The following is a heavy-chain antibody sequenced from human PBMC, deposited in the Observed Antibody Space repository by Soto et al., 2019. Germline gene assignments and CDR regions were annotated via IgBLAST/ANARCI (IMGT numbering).Heavy chain of an antibody. CDR3: ARDGGEVIPAAIGGGYGMDV. CDR2: ISGSNIYT. CDR1: GFTFSDYY. V-gene: IGHV3-11*06. Sequence: GGSLRLSCAASGFTFSDYYMSWIRQAPGKGLEWISYISGSNIYTNYADSVKGRFTISRDNANNSLYLQMDSLRVEDTAVYYCARDGGEVIPAAIGGGYGMDVWGQGTTVTVSS. J-gene: IGHJ6*02. D-gene: IGHD2-2*01.